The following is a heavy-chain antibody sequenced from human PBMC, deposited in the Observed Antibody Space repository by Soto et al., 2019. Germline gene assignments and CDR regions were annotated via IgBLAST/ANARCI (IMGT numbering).Heavy chain of an antibody. D-gene: IGHD1-26*01. J-gene: IGHJ6*02. CDR1: GGTFSSYA. CDR2: IIPIFGTA. V-gene: IGHV1-69*13. CDR3: AREGLGGSYFYAGSNCYYYYGMDV. Sequence: ASVKVSCKASGGTFSSYALSWVRQAPGQGLEWMGGIIPIFGTANDAQKFKGRVTITADESTSTAYMELSSLRSEDTAVYYCAREGLGGSYFYAGSNCYYYYGMDVWGQGTTVTVSS.